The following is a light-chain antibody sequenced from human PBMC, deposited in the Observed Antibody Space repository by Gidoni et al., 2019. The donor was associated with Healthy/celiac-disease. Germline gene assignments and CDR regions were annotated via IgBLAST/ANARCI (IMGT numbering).Light chain of an antibody. V-gene: IGLV3-25*03. J-gene: IGLJ2*01. CDR3: QSADSSGTYVV. Sequence: SYEMTQPPSVSVSPGQTARITCSGDALPKQYAYWYQQKPGQAPVLVIYKDSERPSVIPERFSGSSSGTTVTLTISGVQAEDEADYYCQSADSSGTYVVFGGGTTLTVL. CDR2: KDS. CDR1: ALPKQY.